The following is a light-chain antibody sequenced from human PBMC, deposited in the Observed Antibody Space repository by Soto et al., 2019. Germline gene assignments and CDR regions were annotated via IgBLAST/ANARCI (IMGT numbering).Light chain of an antibody. CDR2: DVS. CDR3: CSYAGSYTVL. Sequence: QSALTQPRSVSGSPGQSVTISCTGTSSDVGGYKYVSWYQQHPGKVPNLIIYDVSERPSGGPDRFSGSKSGNTASLSISGLQAEDEADYYCCSYAGSYTVLFGGGTQLTVL. J-gene: IGLJ2*01. CDR1: SSDVGGYKY. V-gene: IGLV2-11*01.